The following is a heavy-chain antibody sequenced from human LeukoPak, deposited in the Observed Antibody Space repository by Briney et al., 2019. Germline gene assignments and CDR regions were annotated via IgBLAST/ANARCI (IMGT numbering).Heavy chain of an antibody. CDR1: GFTFSTYG. V-gene: IGHV3-30*19. CDR3: AREIRKYGVGATNVDY. CDR2: ISYDGSNK. Sequence: GSLRLSCAASGFTFSTYGMHWVRQAPGKGLEWVAVISYDGSNKYYADSVKGRFTISRDNSKNTLYLQMNSLRAEDTAVYYCAREIRKYGVGATNVDYWGQGTLVTVSS. D-gene: IGHD1-26*01. J-gene: IGHJ4*02.